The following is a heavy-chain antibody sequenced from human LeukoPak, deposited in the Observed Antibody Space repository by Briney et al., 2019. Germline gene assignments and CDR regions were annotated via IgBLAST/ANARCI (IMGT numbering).Heavy chain of an antibody. CDR1: GGSISSYY. J-gene: IGHJ2*01. D-gene: IGHD4-17*01. CDR3: AGSPDYGDYGYYWYFDL. Sequence: SETLSLTCTVSGGSISSYYWSWIRQPPGKGLEWIGYIYYSGSTNYNPSLKSRVTISVDTSKNQFSLKLSSVTAADTAVYYCAGSPDYGDYGYYWYFDLWGRGTLVTVSS. CDR2: IYYSGST. V-gene: IGHV4-59*01.